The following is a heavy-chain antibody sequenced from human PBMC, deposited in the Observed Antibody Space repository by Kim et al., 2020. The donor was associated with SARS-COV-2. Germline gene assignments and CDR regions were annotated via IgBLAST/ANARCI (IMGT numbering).Heavy chain of an antibody. D-gene: IGHD3-16*01. CDR1: GYTFGSYD. V-gene: IGHV1-8*01. J-gene: IGHJ4*02. CDR2: MNPDSGKT. CDR3: ARYGGALRH. Sequence: ASVKVSCKASGYTFGSYDINWVRQAPGQGLEWMGWMNPDSGKTGYILKFQGRVTMTRNTSITTAYMELNSLTSEDTAVYYCARYGGALRHWGQGTLVTVSS.